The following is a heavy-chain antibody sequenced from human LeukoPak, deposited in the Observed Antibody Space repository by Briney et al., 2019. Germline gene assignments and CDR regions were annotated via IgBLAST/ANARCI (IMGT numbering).Heavy chain of an antibody. J-gene: IGHJ5*02. V-gene: IGHV3-73*01. CDR3: TNGPSGHTPGSWFDP. CDR1: GFTFSGSA. D-gene: IGHD3-10*01. CDR2: IRSKANSYAT. Sequence: GGSLRLSCAASGFTFSGSAMHWVRQASGRGLEWVGRIRSKANSYATAYAASVKGRFTISRDDSKNTAYLQMNSLKTEDTAVYYCTNGPSGHTPGSWFDPWGQGTLVTVSS.